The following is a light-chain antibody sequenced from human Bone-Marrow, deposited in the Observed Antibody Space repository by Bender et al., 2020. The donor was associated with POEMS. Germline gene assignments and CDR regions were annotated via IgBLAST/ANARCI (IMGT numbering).Light chain of an antibody. CDR3: ETWDSSLRAWG. J-gene: IGLJ3*02. CDR2: DND. Sequence: QSVLTQPPSVSAAPGQFVTISCSGIRSNIGNNYVSWYQQFPGTAPKLLIYDNDKRPSGIPDRFSGSKSGASATLDITGLQTGDEAVYYCETWDSSLRAWGFGGGTKLTVL. V-gene: IGLV1-51*01. CDR1: RSNIGNNY.